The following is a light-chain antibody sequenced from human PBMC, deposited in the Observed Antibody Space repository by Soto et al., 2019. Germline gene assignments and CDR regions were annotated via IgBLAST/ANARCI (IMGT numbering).Light chain of an antibody. Sequence: QSVLTQPASVSGSPGQSITISCSGTRSDIGSYSYVAWYQQFPGKTPKILIYGVSNRPSGVSSRFSGSKSGNTASLTISGLQAEDEADYYCISYTGSSTSYVFGSGTKVT. V-gene: IGLV2-14*01. CDR3: ISYTGSSTSYV. J-gene: IGLJ1*01. CDR2: GVS. CDR1: RSDIGSYSY.